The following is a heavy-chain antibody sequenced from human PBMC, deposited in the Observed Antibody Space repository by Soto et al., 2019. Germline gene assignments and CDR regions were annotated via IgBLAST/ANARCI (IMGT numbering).Heavy chain of an antibody. CDR1: GGSISSYY. Sequence: SETLSLTCTVSGGSISSYYWSWIRQPPGKGLEWIGYIYYSGSTNYNPSLKSRVTISVDTSKNQFSLKLSSVTAADTAVYYCAAQLDYYDYGASTDAFDIWGQGTMVTVSS. CDR2: IYYSGST. D-gene: IGHD4-17*01. J-gene: IGHJ3*02. V-gene: IGHV4-59*08. CDR3: AAQLDYYDYGASTDAFDI.